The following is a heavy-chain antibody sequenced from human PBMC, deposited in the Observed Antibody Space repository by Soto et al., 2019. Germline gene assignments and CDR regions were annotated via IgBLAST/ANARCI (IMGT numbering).Heavy chain of an antibody. Sequence: EVQLLESGGGLVQPGGSLRLSCAASGFTFSSYAMSWVRQAPGKGLEWVSAISGSGGSTYYADSVKGRFTISADKSISTAYLQWSSLKASDTAMYYCARIRAPMHYYYYYGMDVWGQGTTVTVSS. CDR1: GFTFSSYA. CDR3: ARIRAPMHYYYYYGMDV. J-gene: IGHJ6*02. CDR2: ISGSGGST. V-gene: IGHV3-23*01.